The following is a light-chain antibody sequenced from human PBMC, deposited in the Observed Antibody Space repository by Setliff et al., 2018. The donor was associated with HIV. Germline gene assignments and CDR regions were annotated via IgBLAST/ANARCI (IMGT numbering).Light chain of an antibody. CDR3: SSYTSRSTRV. CDR2: AVS. V-gene: IGLV2-14*01. Sequence: QSVLAQPASVSGSPGQSITISCTGTSSDVGGYNYVSWYQQHPGKAPKLMIYAVSKRPSGVSNRFSGSKSGNTASLTISGLQAEDEADYYCSSYTSRSTRVFGTGTKVTVL. CDR1: SSDVGGYNY. J-gene: IGLJ1*01.